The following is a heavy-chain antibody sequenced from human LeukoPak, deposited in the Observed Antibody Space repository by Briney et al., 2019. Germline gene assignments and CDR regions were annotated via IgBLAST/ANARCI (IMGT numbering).Heavy chain of an antibody. CDR3: ARGITTLLHDAFDI. J-gene: IGHJ3*02. D-gene: IGHD3-10*01. CDR2: IDWDDDK. Sequence: SGPTLVNPTPTLTLTCTFSGFSLTTTGMCVSWIRQPPGKALEWLARIDWDDDKYYSTSLKTRLTISKDTSKNQVVLTITNMDPADTATYYCARGITTLLHDAFDIWGQGTMVTVSS. CDR1: GFSLTTTGMC. V-gene: IGHV2-70*11.